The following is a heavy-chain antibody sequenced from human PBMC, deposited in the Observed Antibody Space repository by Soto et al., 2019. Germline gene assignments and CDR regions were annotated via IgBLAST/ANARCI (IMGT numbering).Heavy chain of an antibody. CDR3: SRDGDYYGLDV. CDR2: TTSPAYGGTT. CDR1: GFTFSSYA. Sequence: GGSLRLSCAASGFTFSSYAMSWVRQAPGKVLEWVGFTTSPAYGGTTEYAASVKGRFIISRDDSKSVAYLQMNSLQTEDTAIYYCSRDGDYYGLDVWGQGTTVTVSS. J-gene: IGHJ6*02. D-gene: IGHD3-3*01. V-gene: IGHV3-49*04.